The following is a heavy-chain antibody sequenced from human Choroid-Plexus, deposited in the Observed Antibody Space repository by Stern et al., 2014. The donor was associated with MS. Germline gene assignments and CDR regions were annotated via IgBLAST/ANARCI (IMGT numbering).Heavy chain of an antibody. CDR2: ISYDGSDK. CDR3: AKDRQWSTYFFDY. D-gene: IGHD2-15*01. V-gene: IGHV3-30*18. J-gene: IGHJ4*02. CDR1: GFTFRNFG. Sequence: MQLVESGGGVAQPGRPLILSCAASGFTFRNFGMHWVRQAPGKGLEGVALISYDGSDKYYADSVKGRFTIFRDNSKNTLYMHMNSLRAEDTAVYYCAKDRQWSTYFFDYWGQGSLVTVSS.